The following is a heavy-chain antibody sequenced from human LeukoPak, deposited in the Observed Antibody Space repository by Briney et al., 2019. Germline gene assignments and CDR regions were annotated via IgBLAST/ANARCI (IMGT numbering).Heavy chain of an antibody. CDR2: IYYSGST. CDR3: ARASGGYRSVDN. V-gene: IGHV4-59*01. J-gene: IGHJ4*02. D-gene: IGHD6-19*01. Sequence: SETLSLTCTVSGGPISSYYWRWIRQPPGKGLEWIGYIYYSGSTSYNPSLKSRVTISVDTSMNQFSLRLNSVTAADTAVYYCARASGGYRSVDNWGQGTLVTVSS. CDR1: GGPISSYY.